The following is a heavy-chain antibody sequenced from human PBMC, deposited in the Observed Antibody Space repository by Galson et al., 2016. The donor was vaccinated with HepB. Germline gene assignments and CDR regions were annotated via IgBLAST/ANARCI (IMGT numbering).Heavy chain of an antibody. D-gene: IGHD3-10*01. Sequence: SLRLSCAVSGFTFSTYGMSWVRLAPGKGLEWVSSITIGSYIYYADSVKGRFTISSDIARNSLYLQMNSLRADDTAVYYCARLSSYHGSGSYRPPNWLGDYYYHAMDVWGQGTAVTVSS. CDR1: GFTFSTYG. V-gene: IGHV3-21*01. CDR2: ITIGSYI. J-gene: IGHJ6*02. CDR3: ARLSSYHGSGSYRPPNWLGDYYYHAMDV.